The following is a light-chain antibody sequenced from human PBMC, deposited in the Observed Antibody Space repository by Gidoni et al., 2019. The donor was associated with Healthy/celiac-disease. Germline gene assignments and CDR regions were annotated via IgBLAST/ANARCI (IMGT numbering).Light chain of an antibody. V-gene: IGKV1-9*01. CDR3: QQLNSYPLT. J-gene: IGKJ4*01. CDR1: QGISSY. CDR2: AAS. Sequence: DIQLTQSPSFLSASVGDRVTITCRASQGISSYLAWYQQKPGKAPKLLIYAASTLQSGVPSRFSGSGSGTELTLTISSLQPEDFETYYCQQLNSYPLTFXGXTKVEIK.